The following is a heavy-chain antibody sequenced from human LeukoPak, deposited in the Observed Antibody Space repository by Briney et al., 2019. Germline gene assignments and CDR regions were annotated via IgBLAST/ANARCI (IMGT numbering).Heavy chain of an antibody. CDR1: GGSISSSSYY. J-gene: IGHJ4*02. D-gene: IGHD5-12*01. CDR2: IYYSGST. CDR3: ARDPSLAPFDY. Sequence: SETLSLTCTVSGGSISSSSYYWGWIRQPPGKGLEWIGSIYYSGSTYYNPSLKSRVTISVDTSKNQFSLKLSSVTAADTAVYYCARDPSLAPFDYWGQGTLVTVSS. V-gene: IGHV4-39*07.